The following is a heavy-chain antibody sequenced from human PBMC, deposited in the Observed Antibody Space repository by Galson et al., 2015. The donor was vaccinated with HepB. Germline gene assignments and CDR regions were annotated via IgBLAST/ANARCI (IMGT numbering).Heavy chain of an antibody. CDR2: ISAYNGNT. CDR3: ARDLSLDY. Sequence: SVKVSCKAFGYTFTSHTFSWVRQAPGQGLEWMGWISAYNGNTNYAQKFQDRVTMTTDTSASTAYMELRSLRSDDTAVYYCARDLSLDYWGQGTLVPVSS. CDR1: GYTFTSHT. J-gene: IGHJ4*02. V-gene: IGHV1-18*04. D-gene: IGHD3-3*02.